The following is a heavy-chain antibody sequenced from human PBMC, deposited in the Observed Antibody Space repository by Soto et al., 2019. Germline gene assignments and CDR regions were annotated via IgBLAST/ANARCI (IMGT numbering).Heavy chain of an antibody. J-gene: IGHJ6*02. Sequence: SSETLSLTCAVSGGSISSSNWWSWVRQPPGKGLEWIGEIYHSGSTNYNPSLKSRVTISVDKSKNQFSLKLSSVTAADTAVYYCARPHFTGAAAGSDYYYYGMDVWGQGTTVTVSS. V-gene: IGHV4-4*02. CDR3: ARPHFTGAAAGSDYYYYGMDV. CDR1: GGSISSSNW. D-gene: IGHD6-13*01. CDR2: IYHSGST.